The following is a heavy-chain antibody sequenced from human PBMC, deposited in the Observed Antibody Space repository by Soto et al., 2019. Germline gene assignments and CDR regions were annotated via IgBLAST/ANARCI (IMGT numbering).Heavy chain of an antibody. J-gene: IGHJ3*02. Sequence: ASVKVSCKVSGYTLTELSMHWVRQAPGKGLEWMGGFDPEDGETIYAQKFQGRVTMTEDTSTDTAYMERSSLRSEDTAVYYCATGTRTKYCSSTSCYYGSGSFAFDIWGQGTMVTVSS. CDR1: GYTLTELS. V-gene: IGHV1-24*01. CDR2: FDPEDGET. D-gene: IGHD2-2*01. CDR3: ATGTRTKYCSSTSCYYGSGSFAFDI.